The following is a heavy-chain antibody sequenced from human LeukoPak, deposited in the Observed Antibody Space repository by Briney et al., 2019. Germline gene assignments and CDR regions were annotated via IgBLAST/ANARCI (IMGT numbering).Heavy chain of an antibody. J-gene: IGHJ4*02. CDR1: GYSFTSYY. Sequence: ASVKVSCKASGYSFTSYYIHWVRQAPRQGLEWMGWINPNSDATNYVQKFQGRVTMTSDTSITTAYLELSSLRSDDTAVYYCARVRYGAGTYYNFDFWGQGNLVTVSS. CDR2: INPNSDAT. V-gene: IGHV1-2*02. CDR3: ARVRYGAGTYYNFDF. D-gene: IGHD3-10*01.